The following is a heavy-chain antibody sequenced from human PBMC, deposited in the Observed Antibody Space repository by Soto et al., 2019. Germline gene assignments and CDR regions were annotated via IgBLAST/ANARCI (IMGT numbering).Heavy chain of an antibody. D-gene: IGHD4-17*01. J-gene: IGHJ4*02. CDR1: GGSISSGDYY. CDR3: ARTPGGAPADYYFDY. V-gene: IGHV4-31*03. Sequence: QVRLQESGPGLVKPSKTLSLTCTVSGGSISSGDYYWSWIRHHPGGGLEWIGYIHYSGNTYYDPSLKSRLTMSVDTSKNQFSLNLSSVTAADTAVYYCARTPGGAPADYYFDYCGLGTLVTVSS. CDR2: IHYSGNT.